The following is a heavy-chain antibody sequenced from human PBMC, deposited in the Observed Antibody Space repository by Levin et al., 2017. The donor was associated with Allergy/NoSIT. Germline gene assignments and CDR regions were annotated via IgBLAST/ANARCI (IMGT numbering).Heavy chain of an antibody. V-gene: IGHV3-74*01. CDR1: GLTFANYW. CDR2: VNSDGSDT. J-gene: IGHJ4*02. CDR3: ATGGNQYYDY. Sequence: GGSLRLSCAASGLTFANYWMHWVRQVPGKGLVWLCRVNSDGSDTVYADSVKGRLTISRDNAKNTLYLQMSSLRAEDTAVYYSATGGNQYYDYWGQGTLVTVSS. D-gene: IGHD2/OR15-2a*01.